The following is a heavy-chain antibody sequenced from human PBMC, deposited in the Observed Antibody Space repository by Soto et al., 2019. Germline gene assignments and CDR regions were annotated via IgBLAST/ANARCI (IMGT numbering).Heavy chain of an antibody. CDR1: GFTFSSYA. J-gene: IGHJ4*02. D-gene: IGHD2-2*01. CDR3: AKSRSRCSCYAFEY. V-gene: IGHV3-23*01. CDR2: LNSRGGST. Sequence: EVQLLESGGGLVQPGGSLRLSCAASGFTFSSYAMSWGRQAPGKGLEWGSALNSRGGSTYYEDSLKGRFTISKYSSKNKIYLQKNSLQAEDTAVYYCAKSRSRCSCYAFEYWGQGTLVTVCS.